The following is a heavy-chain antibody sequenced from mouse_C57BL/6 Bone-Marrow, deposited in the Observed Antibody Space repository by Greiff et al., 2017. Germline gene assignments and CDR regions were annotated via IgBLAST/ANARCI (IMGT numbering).Heavy chain of an antibody. J-gene: IGHJ2*01. Sequence: QVQLQQPGAELVMPGASVKLSCKASGYTFTSYWMHWVKQRPGQGLELIGEIDPSDSYTNYNQKFKGKSTLTGDKSSSTAYMQLSSLTSEDSAVYYCARGDCLDYWGQGTTLTVSS. V-gene: IGHV1-69*01. D-gene: IGHD2-13*01. CDR3: ARGDCLDY. CDR2: IDPSDSYT. CDR1: GYTFTSYW.